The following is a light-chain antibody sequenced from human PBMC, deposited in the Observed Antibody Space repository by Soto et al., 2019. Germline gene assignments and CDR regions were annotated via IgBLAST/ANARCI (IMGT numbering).Light chain of an antibody. Sequence: QSALTQPASVSGSPGQSITIYCTGTSGDVGGYKFVSWYQQHPGKAPKLMIYEVSNRPSGVSSRFSGSKSGNTASLTISGLQAEDEADYFCGSYTGNIYGFGNGTKSPS. J-gene: IGLJ1*01. CDR1: SGDVGGYKF. V-gene: IGLV2-14*01. CDR2: EVS. CDR3: GSYTGNIYG.